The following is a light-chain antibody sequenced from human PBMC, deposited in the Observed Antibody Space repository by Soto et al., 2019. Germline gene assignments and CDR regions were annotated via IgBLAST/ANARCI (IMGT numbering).Light chain of an antibody. CDR2: DVS. V-gene: IGLV2-14*03. Sequence: QSALTQPASVSGSPGRSITISCTGTSSDVGGYNYVSWYQQHPGKAPKLMIYDVSNRPSGVSNRFSGSKSGNTASLTISGLQAEDEADYYCSSYSSTNTHVFGTGTKLTVL. CDR1: SSDVGGYNY. CDR3: SSYSSTNTHV. J-gene: IGLJ1*01.